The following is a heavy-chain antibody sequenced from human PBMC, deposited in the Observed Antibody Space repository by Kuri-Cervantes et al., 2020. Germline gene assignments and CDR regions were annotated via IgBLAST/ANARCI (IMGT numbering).Heavy chain of an antibody. V-gene: IGHV1-69*06. CDR2: IIPIFGTA. CDR3: ARCYGDYGLDWFDP. D-gene: IGHD4-17*01. CDR1: GGTFSSYA. J-gene: IGHJ5*02. Sequence: SVKVSCKASGGTFSSYAISWVRQAPGQGLEWMGGIIPIFGTANYAQKFQGRVTITADKSTSTAYMELSSLRSEDTAAYYCARCYGDYGLDWFDPWGQGTLVTVSS.